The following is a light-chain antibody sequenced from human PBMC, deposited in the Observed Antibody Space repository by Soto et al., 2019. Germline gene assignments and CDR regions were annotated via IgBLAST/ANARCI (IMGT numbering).Light chain of an antibody. J-gene: IGKJ1*01. CDR1: QSVRTN. V-gene: IGKV3D-15*01. CDR3: QFYGDPSKT. Sequence: EVMMTQFPATVSVTAGERVSLSCGASQSVRTNLAWYQQKPGQAPRLLIFDASTRATGIPDRFTGSGSGTDFTLTISRLEPEDFAVYYCQFYGDPSKTFGQGTKVDIK. CDR2: DAS.